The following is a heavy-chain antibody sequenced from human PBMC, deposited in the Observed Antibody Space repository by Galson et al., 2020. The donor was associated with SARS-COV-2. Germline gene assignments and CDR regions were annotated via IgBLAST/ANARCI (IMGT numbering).Heavy chain of an antibody. D-gene: IGHD3-10*01. CDR2: IDWDDDK. V-gene: IGHV2-70*01. J-gene: IGHJ2*01. CDR3: VRMTHRLDTNQLLWFGESTEWYFDL. Sequence: SGPTLVKPTQTLTLTCTFSGFSLSTSGMCVTWIRQPPGKALEWLALIDWDDDKYYSTSLKTRLTISKDTSKNQVVLTIPDMDPVDTATYYCVRMTHRLDTNQLLWFGESTEWYFDLWGRGTLVTVSA. CDR1: GFSLSTSGMC.